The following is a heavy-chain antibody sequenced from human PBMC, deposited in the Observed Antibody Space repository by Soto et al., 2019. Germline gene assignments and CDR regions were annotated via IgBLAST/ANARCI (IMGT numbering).Heavy chain of an antibody. V-gene: IGHV5-10-1*01. CDR3: ARSDDGGSGSPAPDY. D-gene: IGHD3-10*01. J-gene: IGHJ4*02. CDR2: IDPSDSYT. Sequence: PGESLKISCKGSGYSFTSYWISWVRQMPGKGLEWMGRIDPSDSYTNYSPSFQGHVTISADKSISTAYLQWSSLKASDTAMYYCARSDDGGSGSPAPDYWGQGTLVTVSS. CDR1: GYSFTSYW.